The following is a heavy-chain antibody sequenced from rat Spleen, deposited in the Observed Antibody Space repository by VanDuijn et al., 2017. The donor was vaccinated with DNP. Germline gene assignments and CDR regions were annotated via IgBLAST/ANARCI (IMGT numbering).Heavy chain of an antibody. CDR2: ISYSGST. D-gene: IGHD1-5*01. J-gene: IGHJ3*01. V-gene: IGHV3-1*01. CDR3: ARLGTQGFAY. Sequence: EVQLQESGPGLVKPSQSLSLTCSVTDYSITSTYWAWIRKFPGNKMEWMGYISYSGSTSYNPSLKSRISITRDTSKNQFFLQVNSVTTEDTATYYCARLGTQGFAYWGQGTLVTVSS. CDR1: DYSITSTY.